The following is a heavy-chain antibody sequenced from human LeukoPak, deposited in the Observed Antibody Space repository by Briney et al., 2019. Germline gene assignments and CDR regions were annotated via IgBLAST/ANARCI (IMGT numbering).Heavy chain of an antibody. V-gene: IGHV3-7*04. J-gene: IGHJ4*02. Sequence: PGGTLRLSGAASGLTCSTYWMSWVRQAPGTGLEGVASIKQDGSEKSYVDSVKGRFTISRDNAKNSLYLQMNSLRAEDTAVYYCARGGYQLLWYWGQGTLVTVSS. CDR2: IKQDGSEK. CDR1: GLTCSTYW. D-gene: IGHD2-2*01. CDR3: ARGGYQLLWY.